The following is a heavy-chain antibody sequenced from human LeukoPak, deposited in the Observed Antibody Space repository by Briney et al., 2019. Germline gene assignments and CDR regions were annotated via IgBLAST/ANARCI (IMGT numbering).Heavy chain of an antibody. J-gene: IGHJ4*02. CDR2: INPRGGGT. D-gene: IGHD7-27*01. CDR3: ARGSGDY. Sequence: ASVKLSCTASGYTFTNYDIYWVRQAPGRGHECIGFINPRGGGTFYAQKIQGSVTMTRDTSTSTADIEVSSLRSEDTAVFYCARGSGDYWGQGTLVTVSS. V-gene: IGHV1-46*01. CDR1: GYTFTNYD.